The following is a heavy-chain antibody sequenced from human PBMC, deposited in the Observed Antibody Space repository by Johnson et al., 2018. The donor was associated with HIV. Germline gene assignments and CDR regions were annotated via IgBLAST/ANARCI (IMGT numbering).Heavy chain of an antibody. CDR1: GFTFDDYG. CDR2: IYSGGST. D-gene: IGHD3-10*01. V-gene: IGHV3-66*01. CDR3: ARDRGLDAFDI. J-gene: IGHJ3*02. Sequence: VQLVESGGGVVRPGGSLRLSCAASGFTFDDYGMSWVCQAPGKGLEWVSVIYSGGSTYYADSVKGRFTISRDNSKNTVYLQMNSLRVEDTAVYYCARDRGLDAFDIWGQGTMVTVSS.